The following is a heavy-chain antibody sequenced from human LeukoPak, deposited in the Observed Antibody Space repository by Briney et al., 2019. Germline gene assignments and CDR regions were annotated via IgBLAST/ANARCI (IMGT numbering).Heavy chain of an antibody. CDR3: ARARQYYDILTGHYYYYGMDV. D-gene: IGHD3-9*01. CDR2: IYYSGST. Sequence: SETLSLTCTVSGGSISSGGYYWSWIRQRPGKGREWIGNIYYSGSTYYNPSLESRVTISADTSKNQFSLKLSSVTAADTAVYYCARARQYYDILTGHYYYYGMDVWGQGTTVTVSS. J-gene: IGHJ6*02. CDR1: GGSISSGGYY. V-gene: IGHV4-31*03.